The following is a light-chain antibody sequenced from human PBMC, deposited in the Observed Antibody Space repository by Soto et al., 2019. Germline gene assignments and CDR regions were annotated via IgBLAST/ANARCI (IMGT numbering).Light chain of an antibody. Sequence: QSALTQPASVSGSPGQSITISCTGTSSDVGGYNYVSWYQQHAGFAPKLIIYEVSNRPSGVSNRFSGSKSYTTASLTVSGLQAEDEADYYCSSFAGTNSFVFGTGTKLTVL. CDR2: EVS. CDR1: SSDVGGYNY. V-gene: IGLV2-14*01. J-gene: IGLJ1*01. CDR3: SSFAGTNSFV.